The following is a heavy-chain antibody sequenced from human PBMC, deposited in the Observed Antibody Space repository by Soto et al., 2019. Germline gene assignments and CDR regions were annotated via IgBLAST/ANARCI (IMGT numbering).Heavy chain of an antibody. CDR1: GYTFTSYA. Sequence: QVQLVQSGAEVKKPGASVKVSCKASGYTFTSYAMHWVRQAPGQRLEWMGWINAGNGNTKYSQKFQGRVTITRDTTACTDYMGLSSLRSEDTAVDYCARSFAVPAAIGYWGQGTLVTVSS. V-gene: IGHV1-3*01. D-gene: IGHD2-2*02. J-gene: IGHJ4*02. CDR3: ARSFAVPAAIGY. CDR2: INAGNGNT.